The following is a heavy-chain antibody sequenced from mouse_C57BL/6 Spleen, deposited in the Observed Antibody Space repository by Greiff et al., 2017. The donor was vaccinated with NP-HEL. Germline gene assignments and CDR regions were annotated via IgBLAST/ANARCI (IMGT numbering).Heavy chain of an antibody. V-gene: IGHV1-9*01. Sequence: QVQLKESGAELMKPGASVKLSCKATGYTFTGYWIEWVKQRPGHGLEWIGEILPGSGSTNYNAKFKGKATFTADTSSNTAYMQLSSLTTEDSAIYYCARKAYYYGSSYWYFDVWGTGTTVTVSS. J-gene: IGHJ1*03. CDR3: ARKAYYYGSSYWYFDV. D-gene: IGHD1-1*01. CDR1: GYTFTGYW. CDR2: ILPGSGST.